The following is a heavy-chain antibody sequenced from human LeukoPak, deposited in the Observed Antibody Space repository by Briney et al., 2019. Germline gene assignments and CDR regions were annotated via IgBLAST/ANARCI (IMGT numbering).Heavy chain of an antibody. Sequence: GASVKVSCKALGYTFNNHYMYWVRQAPGQGLEWMGVINPSGGSTSYAQKFQGRVTMTRDTSTRTVYMEVNSLRSEDTAVYYCARQGTYSSAIGMGYWGQGTLVTVSS. V-gene: IGHV1-46*02. CDR3: ARQGTYSSAIGMGY. CDR1: GYTFNNHY. D-gene: IGHD6-19*01. J-gene: IGHJ4*02. CDR2: INPSGGST.